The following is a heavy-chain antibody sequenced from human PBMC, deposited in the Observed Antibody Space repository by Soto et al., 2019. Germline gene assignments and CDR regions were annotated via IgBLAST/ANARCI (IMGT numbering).Heavy chain of an antibody. CDR3: ARVSLKIPHRYYYGMDV. Sequence: QVQLVQSGAEVKKPGSSVKVSCKASGGTFSSYAISWVRQAPGQGLEWMGGIIPIFGTANYAQKFQGRVTITADESTSTAYMELSSLRSEDTAVYYCARVSLKIPHRYYYGMDVWGQGTTVTVSS. J-gene: IGHJ6*02. CDR1: GGTFSSYA. CDR2: IIPIFGTA. V-gene: IGHV1-69*12.